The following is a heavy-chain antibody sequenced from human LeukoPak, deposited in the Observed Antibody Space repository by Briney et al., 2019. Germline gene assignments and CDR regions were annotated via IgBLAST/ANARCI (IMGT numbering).Heavy chain of an antibody. CDR1: GFTFSSYG. V-gene: IGHV3-21*01. Sequence: PGGSLRLSCAASGFTFSSYGMTWVRQAPGKGLEWVSSISSSSSYIYYADSVKGRFTISRDNAKNSLYLQMNSLRAEDTAVYYCATYSSPYSSGWRNWFDPWGQGTLVTVSS. J-gene: IGHJ5*02. CDR2: ISSSSSYI. CDR3: ATYSSPYSSGWRNWFDP. D-gene: IGHD6-19*01.